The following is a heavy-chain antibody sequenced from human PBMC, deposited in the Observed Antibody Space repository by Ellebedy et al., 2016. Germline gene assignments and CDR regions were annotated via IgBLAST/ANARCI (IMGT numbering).Heavy chain of an antibody. CDR1: GGSISSGSYY. CDR3: ARGGGTAMVTEDY. Sequence: SETLSLXCTVSGGSISSGSYYWSWIRQRAGKGLEWIGRIYTSGSTNYNPSLKSRVTMSVDTSKNQFSLKLSSVTAADTAVYYCARGGGTAMVTEDYWGQGTLVTVSS. D-gene: IGHD5-18*01. V-gene: IGHV4-61*02. J-gene: IGHJ4*02. CDR2: IYTSGST.